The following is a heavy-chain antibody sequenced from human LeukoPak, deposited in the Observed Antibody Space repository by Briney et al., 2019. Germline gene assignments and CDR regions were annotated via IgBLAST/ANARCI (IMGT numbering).Heavy chain of an antibody. D-gene: IGHD5-24*01. CDR3: AKVQRDGYKMEPDAFDI. Sequence: SVKVSCKASGGTFSSYAISWVRQAPGQGLEWMGGIIPIFGTADYAQKFQGRVTITADESTSTAYMELSSLRSEDTAVYYCAKVQRDGYKMEPDAFDIWGQGTMVTVSS. CDR2: IIPIFGTA. CDR1: GGTFSSYA. J-gene: IGHJ3*02. V-gene: IGHV1-69*01.